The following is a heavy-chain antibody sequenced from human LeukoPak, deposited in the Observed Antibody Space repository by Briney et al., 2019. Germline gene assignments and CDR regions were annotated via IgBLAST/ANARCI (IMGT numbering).Heavy chain of an antibody. CDR3: ARLCPSCYNDY. V-gene: IGHV4-59*12. D-gene: IGHD2-2*02. Sequence: SETLSLTCTVSGGSISSYYWSWIRQPPGKGLEWIGYIYYSGSTNYNPSLKSRVTISVDTSKNQFSLKLSSVTAADTAVYYCARLCPSCYNDYWGQGTLVTVSS. J-gene: IGHJ4*02. CDR2: IYYSGST. CDR1: GGSISSYY.